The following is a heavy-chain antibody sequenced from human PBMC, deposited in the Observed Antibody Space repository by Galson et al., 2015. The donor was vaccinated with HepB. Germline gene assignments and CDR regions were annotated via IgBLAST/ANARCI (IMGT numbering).Heavy chain of an antibody. CDR1: GYTFTSYG. Sequence: SVKVSCKASGYTFTSYGISWVRQAPGQGLEWMGWISAYNGNTNYAQKLQGRVTMTTDTSTSTAYMELRSLRSDDTAVYYCARSQGSLLWFGESRFDYWGQGTLVTVSS. D-gene: IGHD3-10*01. J-gene: IGHJ4*02. V-gene: IGHV1-18*01. CDR3: ARSQGSLLWFGESRFDY. CDR2: ISAYNGNT.